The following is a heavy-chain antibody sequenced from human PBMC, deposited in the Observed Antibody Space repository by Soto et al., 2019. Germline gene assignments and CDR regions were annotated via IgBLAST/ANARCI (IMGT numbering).Heavy chain of an antibody. V-gene: IGHV1-46*01. CDR3: ARDTPDSNYGYYYYGMDV. J-gene: IGHJ6*02. D-gene: IGHD4-4*01. Sequence: ASVKVSCKASGYTFTSYYMHWVRQAPGQGLEWMGIINPSGGSTSYAQKFQGRVTMTRDTSTSTVYMELSSLRSEDTAVYYCARDTPDSNYGYYYYGMDVWGQGTTVTVSS. CDR2: INPSGGST. CDR1: GYTFTSYY.